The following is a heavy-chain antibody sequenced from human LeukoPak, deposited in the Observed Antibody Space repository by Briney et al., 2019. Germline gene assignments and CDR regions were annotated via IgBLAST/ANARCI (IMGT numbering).Heavy chain of an antibody. CDR2: IYYNGRT. J-gene: IGHJ4*02. V-gene: IGHV4-39*07. D-gene: IGHD1-26*01. CDR3: ARIKYSGPVDY. CDR1: GGSISSSSYY. Sequence: SETLSLTCTVSGGSISSSSYYWGWIRQPPGKGLECIGSIYYNGRTFYNPSLKSRVTISVDTSKNQFSLKLSSVTAADTAVYFCARIKYSGPVDYWGQGTLVTVSS.